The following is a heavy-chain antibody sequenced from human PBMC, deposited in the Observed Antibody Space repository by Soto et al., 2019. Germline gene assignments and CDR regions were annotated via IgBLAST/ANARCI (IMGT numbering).Heavy chain of an antibody. CDR3: SRGTVTTSFDY. Sequence: QVQLQQWGAGLLKPSETLSLTCAVYGGSFSGYYWSWIRQPPGKGLEWIGEINHSGSTNYNPSPKLPVTISVYTSNNHFSLNPSSVTAADTAVYYCSRGTVTTSFDYWGQGTLVTVSS. J-gene: IGHJ4*02. CDR1: GGSFSGYY. CDR2: INHSGST. V-gene: IGHV4-34*01. D-gene: IGHD4-17*01.